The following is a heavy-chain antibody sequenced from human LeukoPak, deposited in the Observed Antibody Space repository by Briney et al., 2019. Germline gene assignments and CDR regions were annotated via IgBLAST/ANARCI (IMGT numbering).Heavy chain of an antibody. D-gene: IGHD6-13*01. Sequence: PSETLSLTCIVSGGSISSYFWSWIRQPAGKGLEWIGRISSSGSTTYNPSLKSRVTMSVDTSKNQFSLKLSSVTAADTAVYYCARGQRDSSWYYYNWAHPHFDYWGQGTLVTVSS. V-gene: IGHV4-4*07. CDR1: GGSISSYF. CDR3: ARGQRDSSWYYYNWAHPHFDY. J-gene: IGHJ4*02. CDR2: ISSSGST.